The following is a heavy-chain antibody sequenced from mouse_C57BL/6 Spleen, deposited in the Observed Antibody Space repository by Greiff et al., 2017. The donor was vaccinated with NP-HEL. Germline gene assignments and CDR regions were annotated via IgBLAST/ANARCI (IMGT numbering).Heavy chain of an antibody. V-gene: IGHV14-3*01. CDR2: IDPANGNT. CDR1: GFNIKNTY. CDR3: AGWTTVVDLDY. D-gene: IGHD1-1*01. Sequence: EVQLQEPVAELVRPGASVKLSCTASGFNIKNTYMHWVNQRPEQGLEWIGRIDPANGNTPYAPKFQGKATITAATSSNTAYLQLSRLASEDTASDYCAGWTTVVDLDYWGQGTTLTVSS. J-gene: IGHJ2*01.